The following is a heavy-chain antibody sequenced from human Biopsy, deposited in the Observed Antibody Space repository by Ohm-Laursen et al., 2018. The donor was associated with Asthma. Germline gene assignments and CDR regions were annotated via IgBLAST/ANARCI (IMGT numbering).Heavy chain of an antibody. CDR3: ATCKICYTSGCSVLLKKIYYDVMDV. J-gene: IGHJ6*02. Sequence: ASAKVSRKAPGGTFRNFAISWVRQAPGQGLEWMGGIMTVFGTTNYAQKFQGRVTITADESTSTAYMEVTSLRSEDTAIYYCATCKICYTSGCSVLLKKIYYDVMDVWGQGTAVTVSS. CDR1: GGTFRNFA. V-gene: IGHV1-69*13. CDR2: IMTVFGTT. D-gene: IGHD2-2*02.